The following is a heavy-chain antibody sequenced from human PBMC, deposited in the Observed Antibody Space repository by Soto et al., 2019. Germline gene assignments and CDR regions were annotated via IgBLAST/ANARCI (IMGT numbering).Heavy chain of an antibody. Sequence: EVQLLESGGGLVQPGGSLRLSCAASGFTFSSYAMSWVRQAPGKGREWVSAIRGSGGSTYYADSVKGRFTISRDNSKNTLYLQMNSLRAEDTAVYYCAKGLWFGELFPFSGGPQFDPWGQGTLVTVSS. D-gene: IGHD3-10*01. J-gene: IGHJ5*02. CDR1: GFTFSSYA. CDR3: AKGLWFGELFPFSGGPQFDP. CDR2: IRGSGGST. V-gene: IGHV3-23*01.